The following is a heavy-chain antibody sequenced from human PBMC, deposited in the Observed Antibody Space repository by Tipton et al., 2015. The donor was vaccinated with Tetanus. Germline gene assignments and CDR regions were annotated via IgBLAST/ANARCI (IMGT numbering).Heavy chain of an antibody. CDR2: IWNDGSYK. Sequence: SLRLSCAASGFTFSTNAMHWVRQAPGKGLEWVAAIWNDGSYKYYADSVKGRFTVSRDNSKNTLYLEMNSLRAEDTAVYYCARVGISQNAYSYVYHGLVVWGQGTTVTGSS. J-gene: IGHJ6*02. CDR1: GFTFSTNA. CDR3: ARVGISQNAYSYVYHGLVV. D-gene: IGHD5-18*01. V-gene: IGHV3-33*01.